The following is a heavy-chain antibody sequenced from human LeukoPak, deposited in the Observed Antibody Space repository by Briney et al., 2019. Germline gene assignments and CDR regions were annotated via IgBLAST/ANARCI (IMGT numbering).Heavy chain of an antibody. CDR1: GGTFSSYA. J-gene: IGHJ6*03. V-gene: IGHV1-69*06. CDR2: IIPIFGTA. Sequence: SVTVSFTASGGTFSSYAISWVRQAPGQGLEWMGGIIPIFGTANYAQKFQGRVTITADKSTSTAYMELSSLSSEDTAVYYCASDFAPLAYYMDVWGKGTTVTVSS. CDR3: ASDFAPLAYYMDV.